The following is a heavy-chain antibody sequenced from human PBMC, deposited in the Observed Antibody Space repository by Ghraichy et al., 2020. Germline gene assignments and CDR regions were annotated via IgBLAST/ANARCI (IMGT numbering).Heavy chain of an antibody. D-gene: IGHD3-16*01. CDR3: ARDLGAGGVYWYFGL. CDR1: GGSISSYY. J-gene: IGHJ2*01. CDR2: IYYSGST. Sequence: SETLSLTCTVSGGSISSYYWSWIRQPPGKGLEWIGYIYYSGSTNYNPSLKSRVTISVDTSKNQFSPKLSSVTAADTAVYYCARDLGAGGVYWYFGLWGRGNLVTVSS. V-gene: IGHV4-59*01.